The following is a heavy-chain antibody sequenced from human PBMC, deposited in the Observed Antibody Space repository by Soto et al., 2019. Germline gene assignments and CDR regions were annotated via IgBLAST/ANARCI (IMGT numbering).Heavy chain of an antibody. CDR3: AKDGLPYDILTGYYFDY. CDR1: GFTFSSYA. D-gene: IGHD3-9*01. V-gene: IGHV3-23*01. J-gene: IGHJ4*02. Sequence: GGSLRLSCAASGFTFSSYAMSWVRQAPGKGLEWVSAISGSGGSTYYADSVKGRFTISRDNSKNTLYLQMNSLRAEDTAVYYCAKDGLPYDILTGYYFDYWGQGTLVTVSS. CDR2: ISGSGGST.